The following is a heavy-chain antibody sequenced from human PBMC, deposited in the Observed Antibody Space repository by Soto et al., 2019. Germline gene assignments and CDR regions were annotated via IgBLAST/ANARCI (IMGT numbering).Heavy chain of an antibody. Sequence: QIQLVQSGAEVKKPGASVTVSCKASGYIFTSQGISWVRQAPGQGLEWMGWISTYNGNPNYAQKLQGRVTMTTNTSTTTAFLELRSLTSDDTAVYYCARGRTLALDYWGQGTPVIVSS. D-gene: IGHD1-7*01. J-gene: IGHJ4*02. CDR2: ISTYNGNP. CDR1: GYIFTSQG. CDR3: ARGRTLALDY. V-gene: IGHV1-18*01.